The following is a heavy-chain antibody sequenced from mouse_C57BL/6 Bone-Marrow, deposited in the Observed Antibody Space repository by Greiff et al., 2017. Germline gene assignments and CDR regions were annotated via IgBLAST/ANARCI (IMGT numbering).Heavy chain of an antibody. V-gene: IGHV1-69*01. Sequence: QVQLQQSGAELVMPGASVKLSCKASGYTFTSYWMHWVKQRPGQGLEWIGELDPSDSYTNYNQKFKGKSTLTVDKSSSTAYMQLSSLTSEDSAVYYCARLGERPYYFDYWGQGTTLTVSS. CDR1: GYTFTSYW. CDR2: LDPSDSYT. J-gene: IGHJ2*01. CDR3: ARLGERPYYFDY. D-gene: IGHD1-2*01.